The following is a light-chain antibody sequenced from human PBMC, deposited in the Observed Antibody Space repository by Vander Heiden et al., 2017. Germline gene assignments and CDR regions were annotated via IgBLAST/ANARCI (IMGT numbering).Light chain of an antibody. V-gene: IGLV2-8*01. Sequence: QSALTQPPPASGSPGQSVTISCTGTSSDVGGYNCVSWYQQHPGKAPKLMIYEVSKRPSGVPDRFSGSKSGNTASLTVSGLQAEDEADYYCSSYAGSNNVVFGGGTKLTVL. J-gene: IGLJ2*01. CDR2: EVS. CDR1: SSDVGGYNC. CDR3: SSYAGSNNVV.